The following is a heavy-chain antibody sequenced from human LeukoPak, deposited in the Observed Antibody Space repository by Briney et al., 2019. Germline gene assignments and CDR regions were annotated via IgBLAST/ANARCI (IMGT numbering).Heavy chain of an antibody. D-gene: IGHD5-18*01. CDR1: GFSFSTYG. V-gene: IGHV3-23*01. Sequence: GGSLRLSCVGSGFSFSTYGMTWVRQAPGKGLEWVSSVSSSGETTYYADSVKGRFTISRDNSKNTVYLQMNSLRVEDTAVYYCAKDGLRWSRYGYAWVDHWGQGTLVTVSS. CDR3: AKDGLRWSRYGYAWVDH. J-gene: IGHJ4*02. CDR2: VSSSGETT.